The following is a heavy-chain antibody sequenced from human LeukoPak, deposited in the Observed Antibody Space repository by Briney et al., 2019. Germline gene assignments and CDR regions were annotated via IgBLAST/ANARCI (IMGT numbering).Heavy chain of an antibody. V-gene: IGHV4-59*01. CDR1: GGSISDYY. D-gene: IGHD2-2*01. Sequence: SETLSLTCTVSGGSISDYYWSWIRQPPGKGLEWIGYIYYSGSTNYNPSLKSRVTISVDTSKNQFSLKLSSVTAADTAVYYCAGTWDDIVVVPAAISGWFDPWDQGTLVTVSS. CDR3: AGTWDDIVVVPAAISGWFDP. J-gene: IGHJ5*02. CDR2: IYYSGST.